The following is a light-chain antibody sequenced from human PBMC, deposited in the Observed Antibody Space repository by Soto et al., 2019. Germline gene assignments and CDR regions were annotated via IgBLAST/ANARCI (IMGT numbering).Light chain of an antibody. CDR2: DAS. CDR3: QQRSNWPSIT. CDR1: QSVSSY. Sequence: EIVLTQSPGTLSLSPGERATLSCRASQSVSSYLAWYQQKPGQAPSLLIYDASNRAPGIPARFSGSGSGTDFTLTISSLEPEDFAVYYCQQRSNWPSITFGQGTRLEI. V-gene: IGKV3-11*01. J-gene: IGKJ5*01.